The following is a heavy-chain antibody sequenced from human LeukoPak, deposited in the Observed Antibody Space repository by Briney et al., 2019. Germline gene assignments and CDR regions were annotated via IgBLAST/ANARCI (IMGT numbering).Heavy chain of an antibody. Sequence: SETLSLTCTVSGGSVSSGSYYWSWIRQPPGKGLEWIGYIYYSGSTNYNPSLKSRVTISVDTSKNQFSLKLSSVTAADTAVYYCARTPRTMRYYYGMDVWGQGTTVTVSS. J-gene: IGHJ6*02. CDR1: GGSVSSGSYY. V-gene: IGHV4-61*01. CDR3: ARTPRTMRYYYGMDV. CDR2: IYYSGST. D-gene: IGHD1-14*01.